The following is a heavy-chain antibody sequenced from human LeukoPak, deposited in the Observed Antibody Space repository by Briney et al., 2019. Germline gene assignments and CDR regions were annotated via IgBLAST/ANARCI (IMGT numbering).Heavy chain of an antibody. D-gene: IGHD3-3*01. V-gene: IGHV3-48*01. J-gene: IGHJ4*02. CDR1: GFTFSSYS. CDR2: ISSSSSTI. Sequence: GGSLRLSCAASGFTFSSYSMNWVRQAPGKGLEWVSYISSSSSTIYYADSVKGRFTISRDNAKNSLYLQMNGLRAEDTAVYYCARGTNYDFWSGDYFDYWGQGTLVTVSS. CDR3: ARGTNYDFWSGDYFDY.